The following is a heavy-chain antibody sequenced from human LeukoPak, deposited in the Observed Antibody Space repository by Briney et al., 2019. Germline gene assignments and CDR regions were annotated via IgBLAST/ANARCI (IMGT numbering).Heavy chain of an antibody. J-gene: IGHJ3*01. V-gene: IGHV1-2*02. CDR2: INPDSGGT. D-gene: IGHD5-18*01. Sequence: ASVKVSCKASGYTFTGYYMHWLRQAPGQGLEWMGWINPDSGGTVYAQKYKGRITMTRDTSISTVYMELSRLRPDDTAIYYCAIGRSRYSDAKDAFDLWGQGTMVTVSS. CDR3: AIGRSRYSDAKDAFDL. CDR1: GYTFTGYY.